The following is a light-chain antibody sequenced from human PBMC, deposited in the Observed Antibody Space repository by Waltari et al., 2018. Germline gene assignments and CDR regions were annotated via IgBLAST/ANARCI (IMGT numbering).Light chain of an antibody. J-gene: IGKJ4*01. Sequence: TVMTQSPATRSVSPGERATLSGRASQSVGSNLAWYQQKPGQAPRLLIYGASTRSTDIPARFTGSGFGTEFTLTISSLQSEDLALYYCQQYDNWPPLTFGGGTKVEIK. CDR3: QQYDNWPPLT. CDR1: QSVGSN. CDR2: GAS. V-gene: IGKV3-15*01.